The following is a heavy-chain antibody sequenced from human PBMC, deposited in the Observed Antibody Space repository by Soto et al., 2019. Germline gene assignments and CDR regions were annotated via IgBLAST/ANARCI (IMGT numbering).Heavy chain of an antibody. CDR3: PALSYYDNSGGGGY. CDR2: MSYDGSDK. J-gene: IGHJ4*02. D-gene: IGHD3-22*01. Sequence: QVQLVESGGGVVQPGRSQRLSCAASGFTFSSFGIHWVRQAPGKGLEWVAVMSYDGSDKYYADSVKGRFTISRDNSKNTLYLQMNSLRAEETAVYYCPALSYYDNSGGGGYWGQGTLVTVSS. CDR1: GFTFSSFG. V-gene: IGHV3-30*03.